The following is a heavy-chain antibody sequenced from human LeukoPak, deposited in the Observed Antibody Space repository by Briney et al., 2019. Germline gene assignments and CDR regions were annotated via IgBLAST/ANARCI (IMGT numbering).Heavy chain of an antibody. J-gene: IGHJ3*02. CDR3: AKEWGYEWELLSFAFDI. D-gene: IGHD1-26*01. Sequence: PGGSLRLSCAASGFTFSSYGMHWGRQAPGKGLGWVAVIWYDGSNKYYADSVKGRFNISRDNSKNTLYLQMNSLRAEDTAVYYCAKEWGYEWELLSFAFDIWGQGTMVTVSS. CDR1: GFTFSSYG. CDR2: IWYDGSNK. V-gene: IGHV3-33*06.